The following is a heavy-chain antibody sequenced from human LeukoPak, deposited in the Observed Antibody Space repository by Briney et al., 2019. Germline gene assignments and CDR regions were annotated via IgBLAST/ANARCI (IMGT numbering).Heavy chain of an antibody. CDR2: IYYSGST. CDR1: GGSISSGGYY. Sequence: SETLSLTCTVSGGSISSGGYYWSWIRQHPGKGLEWIGYIYYSGSTYYNPSLKSRVTISVDTAKNQFSLKLSSVTAADTAVYYCAREGEVREMTTWGQGTLVTVSS. J-gene: IGHJ4*02. V-gene: IGHV4-31*03. CDR3: AREGEVREMTT. D-gene: IGHD5-24*01.